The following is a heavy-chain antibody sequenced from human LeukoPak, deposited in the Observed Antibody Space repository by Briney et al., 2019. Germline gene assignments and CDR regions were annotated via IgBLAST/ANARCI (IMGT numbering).Heavy chain of an antibody. CDR1: GFTFKNKA. CDR2: ISWNSGTI. CDR3: AKDNRRHYTSGPNPDSLH. Sequence: GGPLSFSGAAPGFTFKNKAWHGVGHPPGKGLKGVSGISWNSGTIDYADSVRGRFTISRDNAKNSLYLQMDSLRVEDTAFYYCAKDNRRHYTSGPNPDSLHWGQGALVTVSS. J-gene: IGHJ4*02. D-gene: IGHD6-19*01. V-gene: IGHV3-9*01.